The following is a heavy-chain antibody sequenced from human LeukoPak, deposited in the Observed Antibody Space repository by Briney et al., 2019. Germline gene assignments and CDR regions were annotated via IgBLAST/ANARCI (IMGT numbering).Heavy chain of an antibody. V-gene: IGHV1-2*04. CDR2: INPNSGVT. CDR1: GYTFTGCC. CDR3: ARGGYSYGYTDY. D-gene: IGHD5-18*01. J-gene: IGHJ4*02. Sequence: ASVKVSGMASGYTFTGCCMHWVRPAPGQGLEWMGWINPNSGVTNYAQKFQGWVTMTRDTSISTAYMELSRLRSDDTAVYYCARGGYSYGYTDYWGQGTLVTVSS.